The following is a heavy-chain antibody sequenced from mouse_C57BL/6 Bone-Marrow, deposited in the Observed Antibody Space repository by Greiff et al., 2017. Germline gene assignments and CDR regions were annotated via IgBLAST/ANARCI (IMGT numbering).Heavy chain of an antibody. D-gene: IGHD3-2*02. J-gene: IGHJ3*01. V-gene: IGHV1-64*01. CDR2: IHPNSGST. CDR3: ARVDSSGYWFAY. Sequence: VQLQQPGAELVKPGASVKLSCKASGYTFTSYWMHWVKQRPGQGLEWIGMIHPNSGSTNYNEKFKSKATLTVDKSSSTAYMQLSSLTSEDSAVYYCARVDSSGYWFAYWGQGTLVTVSA. CDR1: GYTFTSYW.